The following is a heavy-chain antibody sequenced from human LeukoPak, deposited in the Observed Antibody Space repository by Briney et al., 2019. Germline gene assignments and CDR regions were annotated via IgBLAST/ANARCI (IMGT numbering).Heavy chain of an antibody. V-gene: IGHV3-30*02. CDR2: IRYDGSNK. CDR1: GFTFSSYG. D-gene: IGHD2-2*01. J-gene: IGHJ4*02. CDR3: AKLVRQSSTSCF. Sequence: GGSLRLSCAASGFTFSSYGMHWVRQAPGKGLEWVAFIRYDGSNKYYADSVKGRFTISRDNSKNTLYLQMNSLRAEDKAVYYCAKLVRQSSTSCFWGQGTLVTVSS.